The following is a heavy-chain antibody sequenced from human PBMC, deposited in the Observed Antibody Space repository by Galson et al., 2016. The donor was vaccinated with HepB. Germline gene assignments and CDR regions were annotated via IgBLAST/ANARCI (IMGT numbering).Heavy chain of an antibody. Sequence: SVKVSCKASGYTFTDYYMHWVRQAPGQGLEWMGWINPNRGDTNYAQKFQGRVTMTRDTSISTAYMELSSMRSDDTAVYYCASLLYDISVSRTCNIWGPGTLVTVSS. J-gene: IGHJ3*02. V-gene: IGHV1-2*02. CDR2: INPNRGDT. D-gene: IGHD3-22*01. CDR1: GYTFTDYY. CDR3: ASLLYDISVSRTCNI.